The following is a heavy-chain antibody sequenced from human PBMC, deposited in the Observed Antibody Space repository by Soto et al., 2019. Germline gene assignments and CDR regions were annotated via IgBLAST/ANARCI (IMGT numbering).Heavy chain of an antibody. Sequence: SETLSLTCNVSGGSMTTGSYFWSWIRQPPGKGLGWIGYVFRSGSVNYSPSFKSRVTISIDTSKNQFSLMLKSVTAADTAVYFCARARNRYFDYWGQGALVTVSS. CDR2: VFRSGSV. D-gene: IGHD1-1*01. CDR3: ARARNRYFDY. J-gene: IGHJ4*02. V-gene: IGHV4-61*01. CDR1: GGSMTTGSYF.